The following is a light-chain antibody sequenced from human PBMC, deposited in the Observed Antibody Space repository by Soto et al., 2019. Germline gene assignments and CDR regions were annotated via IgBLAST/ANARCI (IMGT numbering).Light chain of an antibody. Sequence: QSALTQPRSVSGSPGQSVTISCTGTSSDVGGYNYVSWYQQHPGKAPKLMIYDVSKRPSGVPDRFSGSKSGNTASLTISGLQLEDEAEYYCTSYRKGPLYVFGSGTQLTVL. CDR2: DVS. V-gene: IGLV2-11*01. CDR1: SSDVGGYNY. J-gene: IGLJ6*01. CDR3: TSYRKGPLYV.